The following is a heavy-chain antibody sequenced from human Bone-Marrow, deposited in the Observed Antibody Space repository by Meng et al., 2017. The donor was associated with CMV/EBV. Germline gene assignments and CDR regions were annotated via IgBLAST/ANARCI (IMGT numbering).Heavy chain of an antibody. CDR3: ARGENFWSGYYYYYGMDV. CDR1: GFTFSSYE. CDR2: ISSSGSTI. J-gene: IGHJ6*02. V-gene: IGHV3-48*03. D-gene: IGHD3-3*01. Sequence: GGSLRLSCAASGFTFSSYEMNWVRQAPGKGLEWVSYISSSGSTIYYADSVKGRFTISRDNAKNSLYLQMNSLRAEDTAVYYCARGENFWSGYYYYYGMDVWGQGNTVTVSS.